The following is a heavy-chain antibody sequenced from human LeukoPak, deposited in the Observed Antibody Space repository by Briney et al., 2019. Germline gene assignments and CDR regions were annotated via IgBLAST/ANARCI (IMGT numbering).Heavy chain of an antibody. CDR1: GFTFSSYS. CDR3: ASYDSSGSQFDY. CDR2: ISSSSSYI. V-gene: IGHV3-21*01. D-gene: IGHD3-22*01. J-gene: IGHJ4*02. Sequence: GGSLRLSCAASGFTFSSYSMNWVRQAPGKGLEWVSSISSSSSYIYYADSVKGRFTIPRDNAKNSLYLQMNSLRAEDTAVYYCASYDSSGSQFDYWGQGTLVTVSS.